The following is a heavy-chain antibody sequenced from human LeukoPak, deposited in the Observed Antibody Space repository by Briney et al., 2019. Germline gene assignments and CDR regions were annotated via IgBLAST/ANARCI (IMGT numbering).Heavy chain of an antibody. Sequence: SGTLSLTCTVSGGSISSYHWSWIRQPPGKGLEWIGYIYYSGRTNYNPSLESRVTISIDTSKQHFSLKLSSVTAADTALYYCARDQTTPYSSGWLDYWGQGTLVTVSS. CDR1: GGSISSYH. D-gene: IGHD6-19*01. V-gene: IGHV4-59*01. CDR3: ARDQTTPYSSGWLDY. CDR2: IYYSGRT. J-gene: IGHJ4*02.